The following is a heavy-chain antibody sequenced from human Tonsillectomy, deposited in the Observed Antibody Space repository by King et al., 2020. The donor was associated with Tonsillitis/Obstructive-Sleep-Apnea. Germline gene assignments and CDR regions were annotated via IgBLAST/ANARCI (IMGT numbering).Heavy chain of an antibody. V-gene: IGHV5-51*03. CDR3: ATSAIVGSPNWYDP. CDR1: GYSFINHW. D-gene: IGHD2-2*02. Sequence: QLVQSGAEVKKPGESLKISCKGSGYSFINHWIGWVRQMPGKGLEWMGIIYPGDSDTKYSPSFQGQVTISADKSLSTAYLQWSSLKASDTAMYYCATSAIVGSPNWYDPWGQGTLLIVSS. J-gene: IGHJ5*02. CDR2: IYPGDSDT.